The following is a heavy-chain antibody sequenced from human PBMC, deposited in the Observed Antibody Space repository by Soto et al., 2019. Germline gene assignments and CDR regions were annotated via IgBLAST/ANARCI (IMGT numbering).Heavy chain of an antibody. J-gene: IGHJ4*02. D-gene: IGHD5-18*01. Sequence: PSETLSLTCTVSGGSISSYYWSWIRQPPGKGLEWIGYIYYSGSINYNPSLKSRVTISVDTSKNQFSLKLSSVTAADTAVYYCARRYGPCFDSWGQGTLVTVSS. CDR2: IYYSGSI. CDR1: GGSISSYY. CDR3: ARRYGPCFDS. V-gene: IGHV4-59*08.